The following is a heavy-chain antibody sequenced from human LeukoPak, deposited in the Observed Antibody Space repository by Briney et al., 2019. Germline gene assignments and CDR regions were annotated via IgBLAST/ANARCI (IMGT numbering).Heavy chain of an antibody. Sequence: PGGSLRLSYAASGFTFSSCAMNWVRQAPGKGLEWVSVISGSGGRTNYAESVKGRFTISRDNSGNTLYLQMNSLRVEDTAVYYCTKGIYYDNRGVMDVWGQGTTVTVSS. V-gene: IGHV3-23*01. J-gene: IGHJ6*02. CDR3: TKGIYYDNRGVMDV. CDR1: GFTFSSCA. CDR2: ISGSGGRT. D-gene: IGHD3-22*01.